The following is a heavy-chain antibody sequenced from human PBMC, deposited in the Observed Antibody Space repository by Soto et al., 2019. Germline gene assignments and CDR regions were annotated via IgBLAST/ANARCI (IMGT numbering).Heavy chain of an antibody. CDR3: ARDWGYYYYYGMDV. Sequence: EVQLVESGRGLVKPGGSLRLSCAASGFTFSSYSMNWVRQAPGKGLEWVSSISSSSSYIYYADSVKGRFTISRDNAKNSLYLQMNSLRAEDTAVYYCARDWGYYYYYGMDVWGQGTTVTVSS. J-gene: IGHJ6*02. CDR1: GFTFSSYS. CDR2: ISSSSSYI. V-gene: IGHV3-21*01. D-gene: IGHD3-16*01.